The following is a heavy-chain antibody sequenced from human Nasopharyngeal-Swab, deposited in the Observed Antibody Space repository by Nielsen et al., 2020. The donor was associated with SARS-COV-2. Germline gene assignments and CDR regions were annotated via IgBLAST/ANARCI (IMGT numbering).Heavy chain of an antibody. Sequence: GESLKISCAASGFTFDDYTMHWVRQAPGKGLEWVSLISWDGGSTYYADSVKGRFTISRDNSKNSLYLQMNSLRTEDTALYYCAKDAGLWQWLADWGQGTLVTVSS. J-gene: IGHJ4*02. V-gene: IGHV3-43*01. CDR2: ISWDGGST. D-gene: IGHD6-19*01. CDR1: GFTFDDYT. CDR3: AKDAGLWQWLAD.